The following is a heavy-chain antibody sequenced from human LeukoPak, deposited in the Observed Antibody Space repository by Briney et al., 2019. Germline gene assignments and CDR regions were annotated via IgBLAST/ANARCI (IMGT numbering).Heavy chain of an antibody. J-gene: IGHJ4*02. Sequence: GGSLRLSCAASGFTFSSYGMHWVRQAPGKGLEWAAVIWYDGSSKYYADSVKGRFTISRDNSKNTLYLQMNSLRAEDTAVYYCARDGAGPHYFDYWGQGTLVTVSS. CDR2: IWYDGSSK. D-gene: IGHD6-19*01. CDR1: GFTFSSYG. CDR3: ARDGAGPHYFDY. V-gene: IGHV3-33*01.